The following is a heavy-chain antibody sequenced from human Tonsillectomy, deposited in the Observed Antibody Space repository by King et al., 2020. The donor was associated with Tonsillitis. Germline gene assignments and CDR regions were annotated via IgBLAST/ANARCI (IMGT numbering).Heavy chain of an antibody. CDR3: ARLGALATVGVYFEY. V-gene: IGHV3-30*04. CDR1: GFTFSSYA. J-gene: IGHJ4*02. Sequence: VQLVESGGGVVQPGKSLRLSCAASGFTFSSYAIHWVRQAPGKGLEWVAVISYDGSNEYYADSVKGRFSISRDNSKNTLYLQMNSLRAEDTAVYYCARLGALATVGVYFEYWREGTLVTVS. D-gene: IGHD5-24*01. CDR2: ISYDGSNE.